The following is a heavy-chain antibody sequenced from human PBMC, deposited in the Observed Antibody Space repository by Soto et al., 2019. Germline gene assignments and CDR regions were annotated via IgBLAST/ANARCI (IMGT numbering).Heavy chain of an antibody. V-gene: IGHV4-34*01. CDR3: ARGRNKIFGVASGRFDI. CDR1: GGSFSGYY. J-gene: IGHJ3*02. CDR2: INHSGST. Sequence: QVQLQQWGAGLLKPSETLSLTCAVYGGSFSGYYWSWIRQPPGKGLEWIEEINHSGSTNYNPSLKSRVTNYVDTSKNQSSLKFCAVTAPHTAWYYCARGRNKIFGVASGRFDIWGQGTMVTVSS. D-gene: IGHD3-3*01.